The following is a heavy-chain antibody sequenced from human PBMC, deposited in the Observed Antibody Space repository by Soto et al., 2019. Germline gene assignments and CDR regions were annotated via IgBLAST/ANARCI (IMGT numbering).Heavy chain of an antibody. D-gene: IGHD3-16*02. CDR3: AREGERSITFGGVIVPHDAFDI. CDR2: IYYSGST. CDR1: GGSISSGGYY. J-gene: IGHJ3*02. Sequence: SETPSLTCTVSGGSISSGGYYWSWIRQHPGKGLEWIGYIYYSGSTYYNPSLKSRVTISVDTSKNQFSLKLSSVTAADTAVYYCAREGERSITFGGVIVPHDAFDIWGQGTMVTVSS. V-gene: IGHV4-31*03.